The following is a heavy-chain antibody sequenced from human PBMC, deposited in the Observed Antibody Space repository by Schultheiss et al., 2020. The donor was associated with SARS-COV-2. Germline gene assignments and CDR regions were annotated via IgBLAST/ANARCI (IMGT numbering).Heavy chain of an antibody. J-gene: IGHJ5*02. V-gene: IGHV4-34*01. D-gene: IGHD3-3*01. Sequence: SQTLSLTCAVYGGSFSDYYWRWIRQPPGKGLEWIGEINHSGSTNYNPSLKSRVTISVDKSKNQFSLKLSSVTAADTAVYYCARDRARGGFGVVRWFDPWGQGTLVTVSS. CDR2: INHSGST. CDR1: GGSFSDYY. CDR3: ARDRARGGFGVVRWFDP.